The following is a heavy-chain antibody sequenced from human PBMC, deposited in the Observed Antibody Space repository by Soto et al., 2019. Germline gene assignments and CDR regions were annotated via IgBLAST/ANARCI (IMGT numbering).Heavy chain of an antibody. J-gene: IGHJ6*03. Sequence: PSETLSLTCTVSGGSISSCGYYWSWIRQHPGKGLEWIGYIYYSGSTYYNPSLKSRVTISVDTSKNQFSLKLSSVTAADTAVYYCARGGGSPQNYYYYMDVWGKGTTVTVSS. D-gene: IGHD2-15*01. CDR3: ARGGGSPQNYYYYMDV. V-gene: IGHV4-31*03. CDR1: GGSISSCGYY. CDR2: IYYSGST.